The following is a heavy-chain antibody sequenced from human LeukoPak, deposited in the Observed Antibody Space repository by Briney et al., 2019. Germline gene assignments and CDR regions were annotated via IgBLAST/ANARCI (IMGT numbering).Heavy chain of an antibody. V-gene: IGHV4-4*07. CDR3: ARAVGATAPHDTFDI. CDR2: IYTSGST. Sequence: SETLSLTCTVSGCSISSYYWSWIRQPAGKGLEWIGRIYTSGSTNYNPSLKSRVTMSVDTSKNQFSLKLSYVTTADTAVYYCARAVGATAPHDTFDIWGQGTMVTVSS. D-gene: IGHD1-26*01. J-gene: IGHJ3*02. CDR1: GCSISSYY.